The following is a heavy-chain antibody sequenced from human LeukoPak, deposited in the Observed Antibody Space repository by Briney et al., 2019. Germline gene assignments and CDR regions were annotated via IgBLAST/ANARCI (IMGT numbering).Heavy chain of an antibody. J-gene: IGHJ4*02. Sequence: SETLSLTCAVYGGSFSGYYWSWIRQPPGKGLEWIGEINHSGSANYNPSLKSRVTISIDTSKSQFSLKLSSVTAADTAVYYCARHGLWGFIDYWGQGTLVTVSS. CDR3: ARHGLWGFIDY. CDR1: GGSFSGYY. CDR2: INHSGSA. D-gene: IGHD7-27*01. V-gene: IGHV4-34*01.